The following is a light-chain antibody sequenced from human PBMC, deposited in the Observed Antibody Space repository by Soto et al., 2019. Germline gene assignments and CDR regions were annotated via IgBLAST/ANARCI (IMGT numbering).Light chain of an antibody. CDR2: GAS. Sequence: EIFVTQSPAILSVSPGESVTLSCRASQSVISNLAWYQQKLGQAPRLLIYGASTRASGIPARFSGSGSGTDFTLTISRLEPEDFAVYYCQQYGSSPPVTFGQGTKVDI. V-gene: IGKV3-20*01. CDR3: QQYGSSPPVT. CDR1: QSVISN. J-gene: IGKJ1*01.